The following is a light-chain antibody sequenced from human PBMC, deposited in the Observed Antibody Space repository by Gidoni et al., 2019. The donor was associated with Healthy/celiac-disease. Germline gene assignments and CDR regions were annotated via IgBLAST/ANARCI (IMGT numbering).Light chain of an antibody. J-gene: IGKJ5*01. V-gene: IGKV1D-13*01. CDR3: QLFNNYRIT. Sequence: AIQLTQSPSSLSASVGDRVTITCRASQGISSALAWYQQKPGKAPKLLIYDASSLESGVPARFSGSGSGTDFTLTISSLQPEDFATYYCQLFNNYRITFGQGTRLEIK. CDR1: QGISSA. CDR2: DAS.